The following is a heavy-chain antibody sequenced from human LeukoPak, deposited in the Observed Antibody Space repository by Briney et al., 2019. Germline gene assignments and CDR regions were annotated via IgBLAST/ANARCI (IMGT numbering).Heavy chain of an antibody. Sequence: GGSLRLSCAASGFTFSSYSMNWVRQAPGKGLEWVSSISSSSSYIYYADSVKGRFTISRDNAKNSLYLQMNSLRAEGTAVYYCARDTTYYYDSSGYYYPWDYYYYGMDVWGQGTTVTVSS. CDR3: ARDTTYYYDSSGYYYPWDYYYYGMDV. J-gene: IGHJ6*02. CDR2: ISSSSSYI. V-gene: IGHV3-21*01. D-gene: IGHD3-22*01. CDR1: GFTFSSYS.